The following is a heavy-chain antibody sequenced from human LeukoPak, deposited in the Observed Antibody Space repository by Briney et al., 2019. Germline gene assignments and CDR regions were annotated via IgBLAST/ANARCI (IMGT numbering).Heavy chain of an antibody. J-gene: IGHJ4*02. V-gene: IGHV3-74*01. CDR2: IRPDGRET. Sequence: GGSLRLSCAASGFTFTNHWMHWVRQAPGKGLVWVSRIRPDGRETNHADSVKGRFTISRDNAKNTLYRQMNSLGAEDTAVYYCGRDAAWGSGVFDYGGKGVLVTVSS. D-gene: IGHD3-10*01. CDR1: GFTFTNHW. CDR3: GRDAAWGSGVFDY.